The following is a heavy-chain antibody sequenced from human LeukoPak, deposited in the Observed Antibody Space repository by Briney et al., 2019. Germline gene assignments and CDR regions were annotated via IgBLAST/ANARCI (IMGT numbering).Heavy chain of an antibody. J-gene: IGHJ2*01. CDR1: GGTFSSYT. CDR3: ARLTGSRLFRPYWCFDL. V-gene: IGHV1-69*13. D-gene: IGHD1-14*01. CDR2: IIPIFGTA. Sequence: ASVKVSCTASGGTFSSYTISWVRQAPGQGLEWMGGIIPIFGTANYAQKFQGRVTITADESTSTAYMELSSLRSEDTAVYYCARLTGSRLFRPYWCFDLWGRGTLVTVSS.